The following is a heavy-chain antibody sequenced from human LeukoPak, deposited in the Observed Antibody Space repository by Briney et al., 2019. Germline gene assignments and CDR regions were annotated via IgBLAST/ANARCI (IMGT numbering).Heavy chain of an antibody. CDR1: GGSISSGGYY. D-gene: IGHD2-2*02. J-gene: IGHJ5*02. Sequence: SQTLSLTCTVSGGSISSGGYYWSWLRQHPGKGLEWIGYIYYSGSTYYNPSLKSRVTISVDTSKNQFSLKLSSVTAADTAVYYCARAGYCSSTSCYTSNWFDPWGQGTLVTVSS. CDR3: ARAGYCSSTSCYTSNWFDP. CDR2: IYYSGST. V-gene: IGHV4-31*03.